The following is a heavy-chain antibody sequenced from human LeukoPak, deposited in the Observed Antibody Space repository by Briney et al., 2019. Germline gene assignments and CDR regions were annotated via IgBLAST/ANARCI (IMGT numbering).Heavy chain of an antibody. J-gene: IGHJ5*02. Sequence: ASVKVSCKSSADTLSGDDVHWVRQAPGQGLEWLGWMSPDDGFTGYAQDFQGRLTMTTDTTINTDFMELSGLKSEDTAVYYCATESAITISGVVFHYFDPWGQGTLVTVSS. D-gene: IGHD3-3*01. V-gene: IGHV1-8*01. CDR1: ADTLSGDD. CDR3: ATESAITISGVVFHYFDP. CDR2: MSPDDGFT.